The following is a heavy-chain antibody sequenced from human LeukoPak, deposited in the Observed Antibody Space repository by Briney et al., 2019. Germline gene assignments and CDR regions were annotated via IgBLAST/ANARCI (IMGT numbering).Heavy chain of an antibody. CDR2: IYTSGST. J-gene: IGHJ4*02. D-gene: IGHD4-17*01. Sequence: PSETLSLTCTVSGGSISSYYWSWIRLPAGKGLEWIGRIYTSGSTNYNPSLKSRVTMSVDTSKNQFSLKLSSVTAADTAVYYCARSVSGTVPLYLDYWGQGTLVTVSS. CDR3: ARSVSGTVPLYLDY. V-gene: IGHV4-4*07. CDR1: GGSISSYY.